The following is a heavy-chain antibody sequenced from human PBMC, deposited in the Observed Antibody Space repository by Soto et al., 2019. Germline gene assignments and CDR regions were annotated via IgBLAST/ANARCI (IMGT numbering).Heavy chain of an antibody. CDR2: ISAYNGNT. D-gene: IGHD1-26*01. Sequence: ASAKVSCRASGYTFARYGISWVRQAPGQGLEWMGWISAYNGNTNYAQKLQGRVTMTTDTSTSTAYMELRSLRSDDTAVYYCARDVYSGSYIVGGWFDPWGQGTLVTVSS. CDR3: ARDVYSGSYIVGGWFDP. CDR1: GYTFARYG. J-gene: IGHJ5*02. V-gene: IGHV1-18*01.